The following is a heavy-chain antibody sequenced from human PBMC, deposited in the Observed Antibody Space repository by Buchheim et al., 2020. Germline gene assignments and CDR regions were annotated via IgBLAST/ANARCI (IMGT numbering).Heavy chain of an antibody. CDR2: INYSGST. D-gene: IGHD3-22*01. J-gene: IGHJ4*02. CDR1: GDSISSGGFF. Sequence: QVQLQESGPGLVKPSQTLSLTCTVSGDSISSGGFFWSWIRQHPGKGLEWIGYINYSGSTYYNPSLKSRLTISVDTSQKQFSLKLSSVTAADTAVYYCARCGYHDSSGYYHTFDYWGQGTL. V-gene: IGHV4-31*03. CDR3: ARCGYHDSSGYYHTFDY.